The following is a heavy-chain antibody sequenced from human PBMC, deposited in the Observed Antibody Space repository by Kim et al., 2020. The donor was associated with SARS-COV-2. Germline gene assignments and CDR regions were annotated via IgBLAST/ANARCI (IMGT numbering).Heavy chain of an antibody. CDR2: ISGSGGST. Sequence: GGSLRLSCAASGFTFSSYAMSWVRQAPGKGLEWVSAISGSGGSTYYADSVKGRFTISRDNSKNTLYLQMNSLRAEDTAVYYCAKGSGYSGYVPWIYYFDYWGQGTLVTVSS. CDR1: GFTFSSYA. J-gene: IGHJ4*02. CDR3: AKGSGYSGYVPWIYYFDY. V-gene: IGHV3-23*01. D-gene: IGHD5-12*01.